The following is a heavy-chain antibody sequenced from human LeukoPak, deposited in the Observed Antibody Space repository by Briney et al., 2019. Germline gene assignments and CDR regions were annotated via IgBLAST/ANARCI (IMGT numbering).Heavy chain of an antibody. CDR2: IIPIFGTA. V-gene: IGHV1-69*13. J-gene: IGHJ4*02. CDR1: GGTFSSYA. Sequence: ASVTVSCKASGGTFSSYAISWVRPAPGQGLEWMGGIIPIFGTANYAQKFQGRVTSTADESTSTAYMELSSLRSEDAAVYYCARGSPYYYDSSGYYYLLWGQGTLVTVSS. CDR3: ARGSPYYYDSSGYYYLL. D-gene: IGHD3-22*01.